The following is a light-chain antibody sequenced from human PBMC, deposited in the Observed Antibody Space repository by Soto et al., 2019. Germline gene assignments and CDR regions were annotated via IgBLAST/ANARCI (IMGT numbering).Light chain of an antibody. Sequence: DIQLTQSPSFLSASVGDKVTITCRAGQGFNIFLAWFQQKPGKAPNLLISAASTLQSGVPSRFSGSGSETEFTLTITSLQPEDSATYYCQQRNSYPRTFGQGTKVEIK. J-gene: IGKJ2*01. V-gene: IGKV1-9*01. CDR2: AAS. CDR1: QGFNIF. CDR3: QQRNSYPRT.